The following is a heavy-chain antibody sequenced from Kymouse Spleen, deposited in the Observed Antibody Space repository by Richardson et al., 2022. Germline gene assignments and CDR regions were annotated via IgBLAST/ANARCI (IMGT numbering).Heavy chain of an antibody. V-gene: IGHV3-11*01. J-gene: IGHJ6*02. CDR2: ISSSGSTI. CDR1: GFTFSDYY. Sequence: QVQLVESGGGLVKPGGSLRLSCAASGFTFSDYYMSWIRQAPGKGLEWVSYISSSGSTIYYADSVKGRFTISRDNAKNSLYLQMNSLRAEDTAVYYCARGHIVVVTAIYYYYYGMDVWGQGTTVTVSS. CDR3: ARGHIVVVTAIYYYYYGMDV. D-gene: IGHD2-21*02.